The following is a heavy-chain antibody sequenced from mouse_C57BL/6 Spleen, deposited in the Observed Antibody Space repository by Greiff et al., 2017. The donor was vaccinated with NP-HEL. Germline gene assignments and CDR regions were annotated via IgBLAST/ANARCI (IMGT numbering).Heavy chain of an antibody. J-gene: IGHJ4*01. Sequence: EVQLQESGPGLVKPSQSLSLTCSVTGYSITSGYYWNWIRQFPGNKLEWIGYISYDGSNNYNPSLTNRISITRDTSKNQFFLKLNSVTTEDSATYYCARYLDSNFYAMDYWGQGTSVTVAS. D-gene: IGHD2-5*01. CDR1: GYSITSGYY. CDR3: ARYLDSNFYAMDY. CDR2: ISYDGSN. V-gene: IGHV3-6*01.